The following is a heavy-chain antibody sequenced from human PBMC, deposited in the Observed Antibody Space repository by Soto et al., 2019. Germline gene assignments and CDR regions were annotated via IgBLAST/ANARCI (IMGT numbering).Heavy chain of an antibody. V-gene: IGHV5-10-1*01. CDR1: GYSFTSYW. J-gene: IGHJ4*02. CDR2: IDPSDSYT. Sequence: GESLKISCKGSGYSFTSYWISWVRQMPGKGLEWMGRIDPSDSYTNYSPSFQGHVTISADKSISTAYLQWSSLKASDTAMYYCARNRRYYYDSSGYLDYGGQGTLVTVSS. CDR3: ARNRRYYYDSSGYLDY. D-gene: IGHD3-22*01.